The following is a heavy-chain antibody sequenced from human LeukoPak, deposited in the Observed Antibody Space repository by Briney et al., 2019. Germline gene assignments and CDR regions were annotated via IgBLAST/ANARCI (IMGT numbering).Heavy chain of an antibody. J-gene: IGHJ4*02. CDR2: IRRKTDGGTA. CDR1: GFTFTNAW. D-gene: IGHD2-2*01. CDR3: ISGFCSSASCYA. Sequence: GGSLRLSFEASGFTFTNAWMSWVRQAPGKGLEGVGRIRRKTDGGTADYAAPVMGRFTISRDDSNNTLYLQMNSLKTEDTAVYYCISGFCSSASCYAWGRGTLVIVSS. V-gene: IGHV3-15*01.